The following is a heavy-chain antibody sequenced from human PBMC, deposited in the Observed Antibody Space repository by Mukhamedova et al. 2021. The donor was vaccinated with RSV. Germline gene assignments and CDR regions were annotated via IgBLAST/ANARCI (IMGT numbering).Heavy chain of an antibody. CDR3: ARDIAAAGLDYYYGMDV. Sequence: GLEWVSYISSSSSYTNYADSVTGRFTISRDNAKNSLYLQMNSLRAEDTAVYYCARDIAAAGLDYYYGMDVWGQGTTVTVSS. D-gene: IGHD6-13*01. CDR2: ISSSSSYT. J-gene: IGHJ6*02. V-gene: IGHV3-11*05.